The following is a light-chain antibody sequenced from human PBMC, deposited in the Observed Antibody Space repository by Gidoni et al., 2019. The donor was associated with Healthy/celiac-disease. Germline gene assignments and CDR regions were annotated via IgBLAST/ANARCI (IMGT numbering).Light chain of an antibody. Sequence: EIALPQSPATLSLSTGERATLSCRASQSVSSSYLAWYQQKPGQAPRLLIYGASSRAAGIPDRFIGSGSGADFTLTISRLEPEDFAVYYCQQYGSSPWTFXQXTKVEIK. CDR2: GAS. V-gene: IGKV3-20*01. J-gene: IGKJ1*01. CDR1: QSVSSSY. CDR3: QQYGSSPWT.